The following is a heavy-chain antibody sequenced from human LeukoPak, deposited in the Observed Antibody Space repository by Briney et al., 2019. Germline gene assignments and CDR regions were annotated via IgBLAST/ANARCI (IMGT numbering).Heavy chain of an antibody. CDR3: ALARIAPRYFDY. J-gene: IGHJ4*02. D-gene: IGHD2/OR15-2a*01. CDR1: GFTFSSYS. CDR2: ISSSSSYI. Sequence: PGGSLRLSCAASGFTFSSYSMNWVRQAPGKGLEWVSSISSSSSYIYYADSVKGRFTISRDNAKNSLYLQMNSLRAEDTAVYYCALARIAPRYFDYWGQGTLVTVSS. V-gene: IGHV3-21*01.